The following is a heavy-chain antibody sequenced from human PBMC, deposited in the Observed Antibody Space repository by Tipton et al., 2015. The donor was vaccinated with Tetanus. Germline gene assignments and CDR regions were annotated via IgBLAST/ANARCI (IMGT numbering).Heavy chain of an antibody. CDR3: ARRSVGYYYYGMDV. J-gene: IGHJ6*02. D-gene: IGHD1-26*01. CDR2: ISSSSSTI. V-gene: IGHV3-48*04. Sequence: SLRLSCAASGFTFSSYSMNWVRQAPGKGLEWVSYISSSSSTIYYADSVKGRFTISRDNAKNSLYLQMNSLRAEDTALYYCARRSVGYYYYGMDVWGQGTTVTVSS. CDR1: GFTFSSYS.